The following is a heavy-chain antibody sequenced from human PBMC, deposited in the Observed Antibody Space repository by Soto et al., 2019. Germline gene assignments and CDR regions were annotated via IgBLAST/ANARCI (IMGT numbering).Heavy chain of an antibody. CDR2: ISAYNGNT. CDR1: GYTFTSYG. CDR3: ARVFYYDSSGYLGRFDP. J-gene: IGHJ5*02. D-gene: IGHD3-22*01. Sequence: GASVKVSCKASGYTFTSYGISWVRQAPGQGLEWMGWISAYNGNTNYAQKLQGRVTMTTDTSTSTAYMELRSLRSDDTAVYYCARVFYYDSSGYLGRFDPWGQGTLVTDSS. V-gene: IGHV1-18*01.